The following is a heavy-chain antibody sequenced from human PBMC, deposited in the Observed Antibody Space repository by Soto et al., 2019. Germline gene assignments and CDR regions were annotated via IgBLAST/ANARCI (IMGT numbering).Heavy chain of an antibody. CDR1: GGTFSSYA. J-gene: IGHJ4*02. Sequence: RASVKVSCKASGGTFSSYAISWVRQAPGQGLEWMGGIIPIFGTANYAQKFQGRVTITADKSTSTAYMELSSLRSEDTAVYYCARDRLRRGYSYGSTLDYWGQGTLVTVSS. D-gene: IGHD5-18*01. CDR3: ARDRLRRGYSYGSTLDY. CDR2: IIPIFGTA. V-gene: IGHV1-69*06.